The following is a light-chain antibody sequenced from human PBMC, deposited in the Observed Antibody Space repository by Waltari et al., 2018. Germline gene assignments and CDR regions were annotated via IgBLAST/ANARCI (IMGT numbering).Light chain of an antibody. CDR1: SRDVGGYNY. Sequence: QSALTQPASVSGSPGQSLTISCTGTSRDVGGYNYVSWYQQHPGKAPKLMIYDVSDRPSGVSNRFSGSKSGNTASLTISGLQAEDEADYYCSSYTISSTVVFGGGTKLTVL. CDR2: DVS. CDR3: SSYTISSTVV. J-gene: IGLJ2*01. V-gene: IGLV2-14*03.